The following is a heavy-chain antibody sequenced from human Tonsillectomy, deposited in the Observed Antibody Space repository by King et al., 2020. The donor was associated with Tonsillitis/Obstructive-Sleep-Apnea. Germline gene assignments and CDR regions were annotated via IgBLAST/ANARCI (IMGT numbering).Heavy chain of an antibody. J-gene: IGHJ6*03. CDR2: ISAYNGNT. Sequence: LVQSGHEVKKPGASGKVSCKASGYTFISYGISWVRQAPGQGLEWMGWISAYNGNTNYAQKLQGRVTMTTDTSTSTAYMELRSLRSDDTAVYFCARAYGDYYYYYYMDLWGKGTTVTVSS. CDR3: ARAYGDYYYYYYMDL. CDR1: GYTFISYG. D-gene: IGHD4-17*01. V-gene: IGHV1-18*01.